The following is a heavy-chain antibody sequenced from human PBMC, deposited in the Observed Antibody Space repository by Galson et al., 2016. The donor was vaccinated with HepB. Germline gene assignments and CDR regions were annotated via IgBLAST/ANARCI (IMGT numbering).Heavy chain of an antibody. Sequence: SETLSLTCTVSGGSISSYYWSWIRQPPGKGLEWIGYIYFSGNTNYNPSLKSRVKISADTSKNQFSLNLRSVTAADTAVYYCARTLRGVLGVVTSYYSYYMDVWGKGTTVTVSS. J-gene: IGHJ6*03. CDR2: IYFSGNT. CDR3: ARTLRGVLGVVTSYYSYYMDV. CDR1: GGSISSYY. D-gene: IGHD3-3*01. V-gene: IGHV4-59*01.